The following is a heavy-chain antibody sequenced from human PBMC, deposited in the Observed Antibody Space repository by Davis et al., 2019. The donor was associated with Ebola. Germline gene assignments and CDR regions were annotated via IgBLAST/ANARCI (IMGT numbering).Heavy chain of an antibody. CDR1: GGSVGSDY. J-gene: IGHJ3*02. CDR2: ISNGGRT. Sequence: SETLSLTCSVSGGSVGSDYWSWIRQSPGKGLEWIAFISNGGRTIYNPSLRGRVTISVDTSKNQFSLKLSSVTAADTAVYYCARLLGDSSGYYQNDAFDIWGQGTMVTVS. D-gene: IGHD3-22*01. CDR3: ARLLGDSSGYYQNDAFDI. V-gene: IGHV4-4*08.